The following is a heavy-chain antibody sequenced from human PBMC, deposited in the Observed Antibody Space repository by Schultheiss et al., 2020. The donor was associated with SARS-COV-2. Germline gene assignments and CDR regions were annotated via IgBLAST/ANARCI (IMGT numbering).Heavy chain of an antibody. CDR3: ASNIGGYSSGWYALRSGYFDY. J-gene: IGHJ4*02. D-gene: IGHD6-19*01. CDR1: GFSFSDYS. V-gene: IGHV3-21*01. CDR2: ISSSGTYI. Sequence: GESLKISCAASGFSFSDYSMNWVRQAPGKGLEWVSSISSSGTYIYYADSVKGRFATSRDNAKNSLYLQMNSLRAEDTAVYYCASNIGGYSSGWYALRSGYFDYWGQGTLVTVSS.